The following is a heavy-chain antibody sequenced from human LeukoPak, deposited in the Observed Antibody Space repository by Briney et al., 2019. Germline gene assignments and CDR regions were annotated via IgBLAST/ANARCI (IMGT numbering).Heavy chain of an antibody. J-gene: IGHJ6*03. CDR3: ARTIRDIVVVPAAIGTVPYYYYYMDV. CDR2: IYTSGST. D-gene: IGHD2-2*01. V-gene: IGHV4-61*02. Sequence: PSETLSLTCTVSGGSISSGSYYWSWIRQPAGKGLERIGRIYTSGSTNYNPSLKSRVTISVDTSKNQFSLKLSSVTAADTAVYYCARTIRDIVVVPAAIGTVPYYYYYMDVWGKGTTVTVSS. CDR1: GGSISSGSYY.